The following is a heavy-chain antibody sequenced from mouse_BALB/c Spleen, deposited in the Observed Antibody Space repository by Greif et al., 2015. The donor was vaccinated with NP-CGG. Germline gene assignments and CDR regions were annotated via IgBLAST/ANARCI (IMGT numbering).Heavy chain of an antibody. V-gene: IGHV5-12-1*01. CDR3: ARHEDYGSSYYWYFDV. D-gene: IGHD1-1*01. CDR1: GFAFSNYD. Sequence: VQLKDSGGGLVKPGGSLKLSCAASGFAFSNYDMSWVRQTPEKRLEWVAYISSGGGSTYYPDTVKGRFTISRDNAKNTLCLQMSSLKSEDTAMYYCARHEDYGSSYYWYFDVWGAGTTVTVSS. CDR2: ISSGGGST. J-gene: IGHJ1*01.